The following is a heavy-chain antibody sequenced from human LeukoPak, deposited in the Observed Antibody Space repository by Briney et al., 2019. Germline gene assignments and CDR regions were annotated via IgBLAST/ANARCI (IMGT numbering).Heavy chain of an antibody. CDR3: ARAYSNYEPLDY. CDR2: INPNSGGT. V-gene: IGHV1-2*06. CDR1: GYTFTGYY. J-gene: IGHJ4*02. Sequence: GASVKVSCKASGYTFTGYYMHWVRQAPGRGLEWMGRINPNSGGTNYAQKFQGRVTMTRDTSISTAYMELSRLRSDDTAVYYCARAYSNYEPLDYWGQGTLVTVSS. D-gene: IGHD4-4*01.